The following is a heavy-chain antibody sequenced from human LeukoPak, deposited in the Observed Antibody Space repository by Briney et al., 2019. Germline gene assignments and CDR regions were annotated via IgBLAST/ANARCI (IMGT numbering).Heavy chain of an antibody. CDR3: AKLPTIFRVVVTS. CDR2: IYYSGST. V-gene: IGHV4-39*01. J-gene: IGHJ5*02. Sequence: PSEALSLTCTVSGGSISSSSYYWGWIRQPPGKGLEWIGSIYYSGSTYYNPSLKSRVTISVDTSKNQFSLKLSSVTAADTAVYYCAKLPTIFRVVVTSWGQGTLVTVSS. D-gene: IGHD3-3*01. CDR1: GGSISSSSYY.